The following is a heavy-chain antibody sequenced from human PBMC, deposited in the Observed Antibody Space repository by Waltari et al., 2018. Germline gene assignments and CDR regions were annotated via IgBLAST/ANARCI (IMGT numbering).Heavy chain of an antibody. CDR2: ISADGSDK. V-gene: IGHV3-30*18. CDR1: GFTFSDFA. CDR3: AKLGSLDAFDV. D-gene: IGHD6-19*01. J-gene: IGHJ3*01. Sequence: QVQLVESMGGVLQPGKSFRLTCTASGFTFSDFAMHWVRQAPGKGLEWVAIISADGSDKFYGDSVRGRFTVSRDNSKNTLYLQMNSLTVYDTALYFCAKLGSLDAFDVWGQGTMFTVAS.